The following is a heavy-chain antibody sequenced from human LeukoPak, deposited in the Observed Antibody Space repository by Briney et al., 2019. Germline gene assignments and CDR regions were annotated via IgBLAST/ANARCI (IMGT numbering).Heavy chain of an antibody. CDR1: GFTFDDYA. D-gene: IGHD3-16*01. Sequence: GGSLRLSCTASGFTFDDYAMHWVRQAPAKGLEWVSLISGDGGTTDYADSVKGRFTISRDNRRNSLYLHMNSLRTEDTALYFCAKDSLGISYWGQGTLVTVSS. J-gene: IGHJ4*02. V-gene: IGHV3-43*02. CDR3: AKDSLGISY. CDR2: ISGDGGTT.